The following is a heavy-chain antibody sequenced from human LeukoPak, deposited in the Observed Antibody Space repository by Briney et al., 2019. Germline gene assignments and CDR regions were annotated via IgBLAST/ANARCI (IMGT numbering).Heavy chain of an antibody. CDR3: ARDLRFGESDYYYGMDV. D-gene: IGHD3-10*01. CDR1: GFTFSSYE. J-gene: IGHJ6*04. V-gene: IGHV3-48*03. Sequence: PGGSLRLSCAASGFTFSSYEMNWVRQAPGKGLEWVSYISSSGSTIYYADSVKGRFTISRDNAKNSLYLQMNSLRAEDTAVYYCARDLRFGESDYYYGMDVWGKGTTVTVSS. CDR2: ISSSGSTI.